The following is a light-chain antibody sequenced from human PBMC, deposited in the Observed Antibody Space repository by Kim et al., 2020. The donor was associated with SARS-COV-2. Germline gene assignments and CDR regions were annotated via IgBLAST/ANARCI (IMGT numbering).Light chain of an antibody. J-gene: IGKJ3*01. CDR2: AAS. CDR3: QKYNNAPFT. CDR1: QGISSY. Sequence: ASVGDRVTITCRASQGISSYLAWYQQKPGKVPMLLIYAASALQSGVPSRFSGSGSGTDFTLTISSLQPEDVATYYCQKYNNAPFTFGPGTKVDIK. V-gene: IGKV1-27*01.